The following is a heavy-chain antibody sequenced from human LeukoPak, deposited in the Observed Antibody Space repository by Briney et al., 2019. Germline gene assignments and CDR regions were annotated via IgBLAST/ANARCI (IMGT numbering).Heavy chain of an antibody. CDR1: GFTFSTHS. D-gene: IGHD2-8*01. CDR3: ARGLMVYATYYYYYMDV. Sequence: GGSLRLSCAASGFTFSTHSINWVRQAPGKGLEWVSSISSSGYVQDADSAKGRFTISRDNAKNSLYLQMDSLRAEDTAVYYCARGLMVYATYYYYYMDVWGQGTTVTVSS. CDR2: ISSSGYV. V-gene: IGHV3-21*01. J-gene: IGHJ6*03.